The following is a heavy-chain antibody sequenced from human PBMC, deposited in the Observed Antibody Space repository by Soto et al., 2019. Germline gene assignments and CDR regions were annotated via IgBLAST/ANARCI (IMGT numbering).Heavy chain of an antibody. CDR2: INHSGST. D-gene: IGHD6-6*01. CDR1: GGSFSGYY. V-gene: IGHV4-34*01. J-gene: IGHJ6*03. CDR3: RVYSSLSGYYYYMDV. Sequence: PSETLSLTCAVYGGSFSGYYWSWIRQPPGKGLEWIGEINHSGSTNYNPSLKSRVTISVDTSKNQFSLKLSSVTAADTAVYYCRVYSSLSGYYYYMDVWGKGTTVTVSS.